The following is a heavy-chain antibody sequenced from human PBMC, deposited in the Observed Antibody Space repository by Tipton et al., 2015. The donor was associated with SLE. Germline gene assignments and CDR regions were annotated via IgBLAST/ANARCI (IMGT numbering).Heavy chain of an antibody. CDR3: TIRLPTSSSDYFDY. V-gene: IGHV3-49*04. D-gene: IGHD3-22*01. CDR2: IKAKPYGETT. CDR1: GFSVSRNY. Sequence: SLRLSCAASGFSVSRNYMSWVRQAPGKGLERVGFIKAKPYGETTYYDASLEGRVTISRDDSKNIAYLQLNSLKTEDTALYSCTIRLPTSSSDYFDYWGQGTRVTVSS. J-gene: IGHJ4*02.